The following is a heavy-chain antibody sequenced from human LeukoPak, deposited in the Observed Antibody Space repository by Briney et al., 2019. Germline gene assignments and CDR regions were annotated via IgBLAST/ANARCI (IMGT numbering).Heavy chain of an antibody. Sequence: GGSLRLSRAASGFTFNIYATHWVRQSPGKGLEWVAVVSSDGTNKYYADSVKGRFTISRDNSRNTLSLQMNSLRPEDTAVYYSARVGDYVDGMDVWGQGTTVTVSS. CDR3: ARVGDYVDGMDV. V-gene: IGHV3-30-3*01. J-gene: IGHJ6*02. D-gene: IGHD4-17*01. CDR2: VSSDGTNK. CDR1: GFTFNIYA.